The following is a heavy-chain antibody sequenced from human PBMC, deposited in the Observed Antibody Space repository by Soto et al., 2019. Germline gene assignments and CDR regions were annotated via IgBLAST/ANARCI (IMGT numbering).Heavy chain of an antibody. CDR1: GGTFSSYA. CDR2: IIPIFGTA. D-gene: IGHD6-13*01. Sequence: ASVKVSCKASGGTFSSYAISWVRQAPGQGLEWMGGIIPIFGTANYAQKFQGRVTITADESTSTAYMELSSLRSEDTAVYYCARDQYSSSLTHLAYYYYGMDVWGQGTTVTVSS. J-gene: IGHJ6*02. CDR3: ARDQYSSSLTHLAYYYYGMDV. V-gene: IGHV1-69*13.